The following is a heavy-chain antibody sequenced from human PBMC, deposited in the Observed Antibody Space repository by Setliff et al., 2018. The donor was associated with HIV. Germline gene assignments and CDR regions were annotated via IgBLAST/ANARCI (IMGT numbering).Heavy chain of an antibody. D-gene: IGHD4-17*01. CDR3: ARDGPPFTVTMLDS. CDR2: VDTARGQP. V-gene: IGHV1-3*04. CDR1: GYTFTDYV. Sequence: ASVKVSCKASGYTFTDYVIHWLRQAPGQRPECMGWVDTARGQPTYSKNFQGRVTFSADRATNTVYLELTNLKSQDAAVYFCARDGPPFTVTMLDSWGRGTLVTAPQ. J-gene: IGHJ4*02.